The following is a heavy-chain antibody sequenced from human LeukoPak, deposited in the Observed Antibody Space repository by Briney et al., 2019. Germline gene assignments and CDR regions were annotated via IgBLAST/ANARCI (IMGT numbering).Heavy chain of an antibody. CDR3: LGGTGWIFDY. D-gene: IGHD6-19*01. V-gene: IGHV3-21*01. J-gene: IGHJ4*02. CDR2: FGTRSTSI. Sequence: GGSLRLSCTASGFTFSGYSMNWIRQAPGKGLEWVSSFGTRSTSIYHAGSVKGRFAISRDNAKNSLYLQMNSLRAEDTAVYYCLGGTGWIFDYWGQGTLVTVSS. CDR1: GFTFSGYS.